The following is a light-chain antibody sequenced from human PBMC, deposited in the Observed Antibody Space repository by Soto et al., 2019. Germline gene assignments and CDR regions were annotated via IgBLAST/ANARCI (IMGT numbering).Light chain of an antibody. CDR3: QQYGSSPWT. Sequence: EIVLTQSPGTLFLSPAERATLSCRASQSVSSSYLAWYQQKPGQAPRLLIYGASSRATGIPDRFSGSGSGTHFTLTISRLEPEDFAVYYCQQYGSSPWTFGQGTKVEIK. CDR2: GAS. V-gene: IGKV3-20*01. CDR1: QSVSSSY. J-gene: IGKJ1*01.